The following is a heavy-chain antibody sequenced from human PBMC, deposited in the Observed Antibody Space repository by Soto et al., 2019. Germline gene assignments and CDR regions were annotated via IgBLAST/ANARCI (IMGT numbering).Heavy chain of an antibody. D-gene: IGHD1-26*01. J-gene: IGHJ5*02. CDR2: IIPIFGTA. Sequence: QVQLVQSGAEVKKPGSSVKVSCKASGGTFSSYAISWVRQAPGQGLEWMGGIIPIFGTANYAQKFQGRVTMTAAESTSTAYMELSSLSSEDTAVYYCAASELLRTKEFDPWGQGTLVTVSA. CDR3: AASELLRTKEFDP. CDR1: GGTFSSYA. V-gene: IGHV1-69*12.